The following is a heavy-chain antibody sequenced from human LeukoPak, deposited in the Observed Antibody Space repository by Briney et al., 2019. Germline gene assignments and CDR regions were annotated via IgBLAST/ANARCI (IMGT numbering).Heavy chain of an antibody. V-gene: IGHV3-21*01. D-gene: IGHD6-13*01. CDR3: ARDGSLRAFVGSSSYYYGMDV. CDR1: GFTFSSYS. CDR2: ISSSSSYI. J-gene: IGHJ6*02. Sequence: GGSLRLSCAASGFTFSSYSMNWVRQAPGKGLEWVSSISSSSSYIYYVDSVKGRFTISRDNAKNSLYLQMNSLRAEDTAVYYCARDGSLRAFVGSSSYYYGMDVWGQGTTVTVSS.